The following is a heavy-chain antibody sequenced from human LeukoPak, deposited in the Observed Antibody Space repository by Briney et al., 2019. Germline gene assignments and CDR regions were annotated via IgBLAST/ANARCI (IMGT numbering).Heavy chain of an antibody. CDR1: GFTFSSYG. J-gene: IGHJ5*02. CDR2: ISYDGSNK. CDR3: AKDPGGMATIMQWFDP. D-gene: IGHD5-24*01. V-gene: IGHV3-30*18. Sequence: GGSLRLSCAASGFTFSSYGMHWVRQAPGKGLEWVAVISYDGSNKYYADSVKGRFTISRDSSKNTLYLQMNSLRAEDTAVYYCAKDPGGMATIMQWFDPWGQGTLVTVSS.